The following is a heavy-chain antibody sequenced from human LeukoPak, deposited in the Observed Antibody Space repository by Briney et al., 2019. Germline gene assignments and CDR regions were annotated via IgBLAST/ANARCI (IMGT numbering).Heavy chain of an antibody. D-gene: IGHD3-10*01. CDR1: GRSIIITY. Sequence: KLTESLSLTCSIYGRSIIITYWNSTRPPAGSGVEWLGRIFTSEITNYDPSLKSRVTMSVDTSKNQFSLNLSSVTAADTAVYYCARESSGNYYNPLGYMDVWGKGTTVTVSS. CDR2: IFTSEIT. CDR3: ARESSGNYYNPLGYMDV. V-gene: IGHV4-4*07. J-gene: IGHJ6*03.